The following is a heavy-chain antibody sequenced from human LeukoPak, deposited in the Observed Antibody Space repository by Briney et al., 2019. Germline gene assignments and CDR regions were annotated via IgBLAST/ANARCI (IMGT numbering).Heavy chain of an antibody. CDR2: ISTSSSYM. V-gene: IGHV3-21*01. D-gene: IGHD2-8*01. J-gene: IGHJ4*02. CDR3: AKSWGVEYTDGFFIGVDY. Sequence: GGSLRLSCAASEFTFSRYSMNWVRQAPGKGLEWVSSISTSSSYMFYAASVKGRFTISRDNSKNTLYLQMNSLRVEDTAVFYCAKSWGVEYTDGFFIGVDYWGQGTLVTVSS. CDR1: EFTFSRYS.